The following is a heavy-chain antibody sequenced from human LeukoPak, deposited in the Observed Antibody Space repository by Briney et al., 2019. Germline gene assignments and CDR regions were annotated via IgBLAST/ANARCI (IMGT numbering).Heavy chain of an antibody. CDR1: GFTFSNYA. CDR2: ISYDGSSK. J-gene: IGHJ4*02. V-gene: IGHV3-30-3*01. D-gene: IGHD5-18*01. CDR3: ARETWLQLNY. Sequence: GRSLRLSCAASGFTFSNYAIHWVRQAPGKGLDWVALISYDGSSKYYADSVKGRFTISRDNSKNTLYLQMNSPRPEDTAVYYCARETWLQLNYWGQGTLVTVSS.